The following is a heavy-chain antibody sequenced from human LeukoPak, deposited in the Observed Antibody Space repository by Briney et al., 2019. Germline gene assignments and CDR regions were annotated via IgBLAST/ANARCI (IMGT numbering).Heavy chain of an antibody. CDR3: ARSDGKSANAFDI. Sequence: GSLRLSCSASGFTFSSYAMSWIRQPPGKGLEWIGEINHSGSTNYNPSLKSRVTISVDTSKNQFSLKLSSVTAADTAVYYCARSDGKSANAFDIWGQGTMVTVSS. J-gene: IGHJ3*02. V-gene: IGHV4-34*01. CDR2: INHSGST. CDR1: GFTFSSYA.